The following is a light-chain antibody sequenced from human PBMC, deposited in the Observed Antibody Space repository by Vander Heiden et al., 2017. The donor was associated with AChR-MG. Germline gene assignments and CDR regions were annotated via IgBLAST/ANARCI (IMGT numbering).Light chain of an antibody. V-gene: IGLV3-1*01. CDR2: QNT. J-gene: IGLJ2*01. CDR1: QLGNKY. Sequence: SFDLTQPPSVSVSPGQTATIACSADQLGNKYVCWYQQKPGQSPVQVIYQNTNRPSGIPERFSGSKSGKTATLTSSGTQTIDEADYYCQAWDGPTVVFGGGTKLTVL. CDR3: QAWDGPTVV.